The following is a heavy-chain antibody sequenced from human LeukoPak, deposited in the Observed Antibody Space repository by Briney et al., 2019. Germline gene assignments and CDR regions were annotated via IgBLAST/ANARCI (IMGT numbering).Heavy chain of an antibody. CDR2: VNPNSGNT. J-gene: IGHJ4*02. CDR1: GYTFTSYD. Sequence: ASVKVSCKASGYTFTSYDVNWVRQATGQGLEWMGWVNPNSGNTAYAQNFQGRVTMTSDTSINTAYMELSSLRSEDTAVYYCARRAWTSSFDYWGQGTLVTVSS. V-gene: IGHV1-8*01. D-gene: IGHD6-6*01. CDR3: ARRAWTSSFDY.